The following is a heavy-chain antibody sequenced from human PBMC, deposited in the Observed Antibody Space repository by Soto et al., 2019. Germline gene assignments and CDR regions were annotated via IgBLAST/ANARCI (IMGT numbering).Heavy chain of an antibody. Sequence: KVSCKASGGTFSSYLISGVRQMPGKGLEWMGRIDPSDSYTNYSPSFQGHVTISADKSISTAYLPWSSLKASDTAMYYCARLAIWAGTAYLDFWGQGTLVTVSP. CDR2: IDPSDSYT. D-gene: IGHD6-19*01. CDR1: GGTFSSYL. V-gene: IGHV5-10-1*01. J-gene: IGHJ4*02. CDR3: ARLAIWAGTAYLDF.